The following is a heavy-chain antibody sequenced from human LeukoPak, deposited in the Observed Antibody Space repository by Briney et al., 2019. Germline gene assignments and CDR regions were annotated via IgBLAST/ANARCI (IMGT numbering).Heavy chain of an antibody. J-gene: IGHJ4*02. CDR3: ARARPQWLAKNVGLSDY. CDR2: ISGSGGST. V-gene: IGHV3-23*01. D-gene: IGHD6-19*01. Sequence: QAGGSLRLSCAASGFTFRSYAMSWVRQAAGKGPEWVSSISGSGGSTHYADSVKGRFTISRDNAKNSLYLQMNSLRAEDTAVYYCARARPQWLAKNVGLSDYWGQGTLVTVSS. CDR1: GFTFRSYA.